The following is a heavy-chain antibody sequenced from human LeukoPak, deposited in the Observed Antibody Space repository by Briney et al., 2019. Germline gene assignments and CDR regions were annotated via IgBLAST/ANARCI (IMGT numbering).Heavy chain of an antibody. Sequence: PGGSLRLSCAASGFTFSSYSMNWVRQAPGKGLEWVSYISSSSSTIYYADSVKGRFTISRDNAKNSLYLQMNSLRDEDTAVYYCAREVYSSSRPADAFDIWGQGTVVAVSS. CDR2: ISSSSSTI. J-gene: IGHJ3*02. V-gene: IGHV3-48*02. CDR3: AREVYSSSRPADAFDI. CDR1: GFTFSSYS. D-gene: IGHD6-13*01.